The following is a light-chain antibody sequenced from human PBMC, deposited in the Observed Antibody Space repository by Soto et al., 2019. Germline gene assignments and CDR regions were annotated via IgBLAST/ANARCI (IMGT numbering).Light chain of an antibody. J-gene: IGKJ1*01. Sequence: IQMTQSPSSLSASTGDRVTITCRASQGISSYLAWYQQKPGKAPKLLIYAASTLQSGVPSMFSGGGSGTDFTLTISCLQSEDFATYYCQQYYSYPLTFGLGTKGEIK. CDR1: QGISSY. CDR2: AAS. V-gene: IGKV1-8*01. CDR3: QQYYSYPLT.